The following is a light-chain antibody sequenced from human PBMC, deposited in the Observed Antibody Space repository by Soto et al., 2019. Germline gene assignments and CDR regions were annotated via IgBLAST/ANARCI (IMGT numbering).Light chain of an antibody. CDR3: QKYGSSPFT. J-gene: IGKJ2*01. V-gene: IGKV3-20*01. CDR1: QSVSSSY. CDR2: GAS. Sequence: EIVLTQSPGTLSLSPGERATLSCRASQSVSSSYLAWYQQKPGQAPRPLIYGASSRATGIPDRFSGSGSGTDLTLTISRLEPEDFAVYYCQKYGSSPFTFGQGTKLEI.